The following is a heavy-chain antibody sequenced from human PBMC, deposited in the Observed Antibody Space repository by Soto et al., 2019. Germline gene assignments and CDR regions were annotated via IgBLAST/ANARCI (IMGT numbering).Heavy chain of an antibody. CDR1: GGSISSSNW. J-gene: IGHJ6*02. V-gene: IGHV4-4*02. CDR2: IYHSGST. D-gene: IGHD2-2*01. Sequence: TLSLTCAVPGGSISSSNWWSWVRQPPGKGLEWIGEIYHSGSTNYNPSLKSRVTISVDKSKNQFSLKLSSVTAADTAVYYCARLVPAAMGGFYYYYYGMDVWGQGTTVTVSS. CDR3: ARLVPAAMGGFYYYYYGMDV.